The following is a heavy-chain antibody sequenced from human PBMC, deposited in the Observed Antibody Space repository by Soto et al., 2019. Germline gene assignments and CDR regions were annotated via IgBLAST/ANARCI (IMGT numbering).Heavy chain of an antibody. D-gene: IGHD3-10*01. CDR2: IDAGNGNT. J-gene: IGHJ4*02. Sequence: ASVKVSCKASGHTSTNYAMHWVRQAPGQRLEWMGRIDAGNGNTKYSQKFQGRVTITTDTSASTAYMELSSLRSEDTAVYYCAREGSTYGSTFDYWGQGTLVTVSS. CDR3: AREGSTYGSTFDY. V-gene: IGHV1-3*01. CDR1: GHTSTNYA.